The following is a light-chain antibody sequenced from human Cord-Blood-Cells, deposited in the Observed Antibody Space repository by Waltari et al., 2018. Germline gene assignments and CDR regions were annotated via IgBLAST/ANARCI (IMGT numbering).Light chain of an antibody. CDR3: SSYTSSSTLV. Sequence: QSALTQPASVSGSPGQSITISCTGTSSDVGGYNYVSWYHQHPGKAPKLMIYDVSKRPAGVSNRFSVSKSGNTAALTSSCLQAEDEAYYYCSSYTSSSTLVFGGGAKLTVL. J-gene: IGLJ2*01. CDR1: SSDVGGYNY. CDR2: DVS. V-gene: IGLV2-14*01.